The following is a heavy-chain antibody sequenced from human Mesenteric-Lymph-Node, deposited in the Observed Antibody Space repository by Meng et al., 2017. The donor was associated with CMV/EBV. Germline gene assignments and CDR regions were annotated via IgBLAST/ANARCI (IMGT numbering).Heavy chain of an antibody. D-gene: IGHD3-3*01. CDR2: ISAYNGNT. CDR3: ARGAPYYEFWSGYPYYFDY. V-gene: IGHV1-18*01. CDR1: GYTFTSYG. J-gene: IGHJ4*02. Sequence: ASVKVSCKASGYTFTSYGISWVRQAPGQGLEWMGWISAYNGNTNYAQKLQGRVTMTTDTSTSTAYMELRSLRSEDTAVYYCARGAPYYEFWSGYPYYFDYWGQGTLVTVSS.